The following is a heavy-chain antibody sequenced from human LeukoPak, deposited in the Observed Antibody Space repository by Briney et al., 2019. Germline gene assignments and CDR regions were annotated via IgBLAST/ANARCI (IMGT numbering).Heavy chain of an antibody. J-gene: IGHJ6*03. CDR2: INPSGGST. V-gene: IGHV1-46*01. Sequence: GASVKVSCKASGYTFTSYYMHWVRQAPGQGLEWMGIINPSGGSTSYAQKFQGRVTMTRDMSASTVYMELSSLRSEDTAVYYCARGYCSSTSCLYYYYHYMDVWGKGTTVTVSS. CDR3: ARGYCSSTSCLYYYYHYMDV. CDR1: GYTFTSYY. D-gene: IGHD2-2*01.